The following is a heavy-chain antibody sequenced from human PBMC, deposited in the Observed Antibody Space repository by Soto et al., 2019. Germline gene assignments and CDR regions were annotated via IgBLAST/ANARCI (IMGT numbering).Heavy chain of an antibody. V-gene: IGHV1-69*01. CDR2: IIPIPGTA. Sequence: QVQLVQSGAEVKKPGSSVKVSCKASGGTFSSYAISWVRQAPGQGLEWMGVIIPIPGTANYSQKFQGRVTITADESTSTAYMELRSLRSEDTAVYYCARSQGSSTSLEIYYYYYGMDVWGQGTTVTVSS. J-gene: IGHJ6*02. D-gene: IGHD2-2*01. CDR1: GGTFSSYA. CDR3: ARSQGSSTSLEIYYYYYGMDV.